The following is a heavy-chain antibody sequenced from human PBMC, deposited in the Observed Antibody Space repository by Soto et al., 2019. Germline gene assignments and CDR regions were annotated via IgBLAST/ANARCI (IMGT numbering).Heavy chain of an antibody. CDR2: ISSSGSYI. Sequence: GGSLRLSCAASGFTFSSYSMNWVRQAPGKGLEWVSSISSSGSYIYYADSVKGRFTISRDNAKNSLYLQMNSLRAEDTAVYYCARDLWELLRGYYYYYGMDVWGQGTTVTVSS. CDR1: GFTFSSYS. CDR3: ARDLWELLRGYYYYYGMDV. D-gene: IGHD1-26*01. J-gene: IGHJ6*02. V-gene: IGHV3-21*01.